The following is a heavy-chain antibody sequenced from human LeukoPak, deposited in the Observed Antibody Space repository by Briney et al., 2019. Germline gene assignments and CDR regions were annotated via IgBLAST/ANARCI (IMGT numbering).Heavy chain of an antibody. D-gene: IGHD1-26*01. CDR3: ARYGIVGATKGFDY. V-gene: IGHV4-39*07. CDR2: NSGST. CDR1: GGSISSSSYY. Sequence: PPETLSLTCTVSGGSISSSSYYWGWIRQPPGKGLEWIGSNSGSTYYNPSLKSRVTISVDTSKNQFSLKLSSVTAADTAVYYCARYGIVGATKGFDYWGQGTLVTVSS. J-gene: IGHJ4*02.